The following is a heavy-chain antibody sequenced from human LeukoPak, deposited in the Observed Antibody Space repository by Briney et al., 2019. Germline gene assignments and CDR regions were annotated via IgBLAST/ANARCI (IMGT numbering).Heavy chain of an antibody. CDR3: ARSSFLAGYSYVPYYYYYMDV. CDR2: INHSGST. CDR1: GGSFSGYY. D-gene: IGHD5-18*01. V-gene: IGHV4-34*01. J-gene: IGHJ6*03. Sequence: SETLSLTCAVYGGSFSGYYWSWIRQPPGKGLEWIGEINHSGSTNYNPSLKSRVTISVDTSKNQFSLKLSSVTAADTAVYYCARSSFLAGYSYVPYYYYYMDVWGKGTTVTVSS.